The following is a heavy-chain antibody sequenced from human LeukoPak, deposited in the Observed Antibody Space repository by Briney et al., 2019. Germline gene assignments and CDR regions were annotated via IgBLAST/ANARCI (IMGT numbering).Heavy chain of an antibody. CDR2: IKSKPDGETT. Sequence: GGSLRLSCAASGFTFTNAWMSWVRQAPGKGLEWVGRIKSKPDGETTDYAAPVKGRFTISRDDSKNILFLQMNSLQIEDTAVYYCATGPRYDSSGFFGYWGQGTLVTVSS. CDR1: GFTFTNAW. V-gene: IGHV3-15*05. CDR3: ATGPRYDSSGFFGY. J-gene: IGHJ4*02. D-gene: IGHD3-22*01.